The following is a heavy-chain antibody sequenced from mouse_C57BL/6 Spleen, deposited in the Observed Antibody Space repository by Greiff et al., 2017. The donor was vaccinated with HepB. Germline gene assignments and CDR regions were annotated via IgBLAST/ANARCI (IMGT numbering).Heavy chain of an antibody. V-gene: IGHV1-55*01. CDR2: IYPGSGST. J-gene: IGHJ2*01. CDR3: ARGGIYYDSYFDY. CDR1: GYTFTSYW. Sequence: VQLQQPGAELVKPGASVKMSCKASGYTFTSYWITWVKQRPGQGLEWIGDIYPGSGSTNYNEKFKSKATLTVDTSSSTAYMQLSSLTSEDSAVYYCARGGIYYDSYFDYWGQGTTLTVSS. D-gene: IGHD2-4*01.